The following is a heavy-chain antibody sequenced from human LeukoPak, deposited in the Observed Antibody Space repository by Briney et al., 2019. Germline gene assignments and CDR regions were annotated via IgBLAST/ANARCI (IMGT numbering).Heavy chain of an antibody. Sequence: PGGSLRLSCAASGFTFSSYAMSWVRQAPGKGLEWVSAISGSGGSTYYADSVKGRFTISRDNSKNTLYLQMNSLRAEDTAVYYCAEDPNFYYCMDVWGKGTTVTISS. CDR3: AEDPNFYYCMDV. V-gene: IGHV3-23*01. J-gene: IGHJ6*03. CDR1: GFTFSSYA. CDR2: ISGSGGST.